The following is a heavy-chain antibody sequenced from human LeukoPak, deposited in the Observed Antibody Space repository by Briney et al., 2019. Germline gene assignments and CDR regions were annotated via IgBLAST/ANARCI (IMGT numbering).Heavy chain of an antibody. CDR1: GGSISSSSYY. Sequence: SETLSLTCTVSGGSISSSSYYWSWIRQPPGKGLEWIGYIYYSGSTNYNPSLKSRVTISVDTSKNQFSLKLSSVTAADTAVYYCARGRRDGSTLGDDAFDIGGQGTMVTVSA. CDR2: IYYSGST. D-gene: IGHD5-24*01. V-gene: IGHV4-61*01. J-gene: IGHJ3*02. CDR3: ARGRRDGSTLGDDAFDI.